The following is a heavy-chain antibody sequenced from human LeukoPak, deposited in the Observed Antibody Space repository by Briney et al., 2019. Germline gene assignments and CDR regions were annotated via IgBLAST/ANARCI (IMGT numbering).Heavy chain of an antibody. CDR1: GYSISSGYY. CDR3: PSRPWGYFDY. V-gene: IGHV4-38-2*01. D-gene: IGHD3-16*01. Sequence: PSETLSLTCAVSGYSISSGYYWGWIRQPPGKGLEWIGSIYHSGSTYYNPSLKSRVTISVDTSKNQFSLKLSSVTAADTAVYYFPSRPWGYFDYWCQGTLVIVSS. J-gene: IGHJ4*02. CDR2: IYHSGST.